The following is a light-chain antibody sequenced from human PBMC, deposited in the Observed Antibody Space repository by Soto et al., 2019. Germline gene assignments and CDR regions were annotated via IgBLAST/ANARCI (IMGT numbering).Light chain of an antibody. CDR2: EVN. CDR1: SSDVGGYNY. CDR3: CSYTSSSTRV. J-gene: IGLJ3*02. V-gene: IGLV2-14*01. Sequence: QSALTQPASVSGSPGQSITISCTGTSSDVGGYNYVSWYQQHPGKAPKLMMYEVNNRPSGVSNRFSGSKSGNTASLTISGLQAEDEADYYCCSYTSSSTRVFGGGTKLTVL.